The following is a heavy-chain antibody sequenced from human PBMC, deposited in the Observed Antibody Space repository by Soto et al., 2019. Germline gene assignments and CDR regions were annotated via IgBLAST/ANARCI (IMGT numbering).Heavy chain of an antibody. CDR3: AKEGRVRDLEWPRGSGLHD. Sequence: EVHLVESGGAVVQPGGSLRLTCAASGFTFDDYTMHWVRQVPGKGLQWVSLIAWDGGSTDFADSVRGRFTISRDNIKNIMYLQINSLRTEDTALYYCAKEGRVRDLEWPRGSGLHDWGQGTLVTVSS. J-gene: IGHJ4*02. V-gene: IGHV3-43*01. CDR1: GFTFDDYT. CDR2: IAWDGGST. D-gene: IGHD3-3*01.